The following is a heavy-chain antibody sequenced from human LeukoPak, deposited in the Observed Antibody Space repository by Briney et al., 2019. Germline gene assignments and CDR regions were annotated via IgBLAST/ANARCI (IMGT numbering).Heavy chain of an antibody. CDR3: TSPGDYVWGSYSRL. CDR1: GFTFGDYA. V-gene: IGHV3-49*04. CDR2: IRSKAYGGTT. D-gene: IGHD3-16*01. J-gene: IGHJ4*02. Sequence: AGRSLRLSCTASGFTFGDYAMSWVHQAPGKGLEWVGFIRSKAYGGTTEYAASVKGRFTISRDDSKSIAYLQMNSLKTEDTAVYYCTSPGDYVWGSYSRLWGQGTLVTVSS.